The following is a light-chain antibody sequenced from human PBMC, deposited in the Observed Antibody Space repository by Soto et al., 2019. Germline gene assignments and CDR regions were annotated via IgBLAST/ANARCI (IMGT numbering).Light chain of an antibody. CDR3: GTWDSSLSAYNYV. CDR1: SSNIVNNY. Sequence: QSVLTQPPSVSAAPGQKVTISCSGSSSNIVNNYVSWYQQLPGTAPKLHIYENNKRPSGTPDRFSGSKSGTSATLGITGLQTGDEADYYCGTWDSSLSAYNYVFGTGTKVTVL. V-gene: IGLV1-51*02. J-gene: IGLJ1*01. CDR2: ENN.